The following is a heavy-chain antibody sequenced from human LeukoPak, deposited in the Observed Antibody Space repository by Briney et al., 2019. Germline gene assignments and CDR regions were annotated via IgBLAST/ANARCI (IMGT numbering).Heavy chain of an antibody. J-gene: IGHJ4*02. CDR3: ARDRESSGWYVDY. D-gene: IGHD6-19*01. CDR1: GFTFSSYA. V-gene: IGHV3-30*01. Sequence: GGSLRLSCAASGFTFSSYAMHWVRQAPGKGLEWVAVISLDGSSKYHADSVKGRFTISRDTSKNTLYLQMNSLRAEDTAVYYCARDRESSGWYVDYWGRGTLVTVSS. CDR2: ISLDGSSK.